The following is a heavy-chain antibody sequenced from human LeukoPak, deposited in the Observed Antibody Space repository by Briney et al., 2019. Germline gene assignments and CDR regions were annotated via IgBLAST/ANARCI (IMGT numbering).Heavy chain of an antibody. Sequence: GASVKVSCRASGYTFTGHYMHWVRQAPGQGLEWMGWINPNSGGTNYAQKFQGRVTMTRDTSISTAYMELSRLRSDDTVVYYCARGAHYHDSSEGYDYWGQGTLVTVSS. CDR1: GYTFTGHY. CDR3: ARGAHYHDSSEGYDY. D-gene: IGHD3-22*01. CDR2: INPNSGGT. J-gene: IGHJ4*02. V-gene: IGHV1-2*02.